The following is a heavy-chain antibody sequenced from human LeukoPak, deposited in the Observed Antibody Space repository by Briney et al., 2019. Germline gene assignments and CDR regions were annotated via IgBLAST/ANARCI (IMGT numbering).Heavy chain of an antibody. CDR2: VGTVGDT. V-gene: IGHV3-13*01. Sequence: GGSLRLSCAASGFTFSSSDMHWVRQATGKGLEWVSAVGTVGDTYCAASVKGRFTISRDNSKNTLYLQMNSLRTEGTAVYYCARGQRAHVEWSNYMDVWGKGTTVIVSS. CDR3: ARGQRAHVEWSNYMDV. D-gene: IGHD3-3*01. J-gene: IGHJ6*03. CDR1: GFTFSSSD.